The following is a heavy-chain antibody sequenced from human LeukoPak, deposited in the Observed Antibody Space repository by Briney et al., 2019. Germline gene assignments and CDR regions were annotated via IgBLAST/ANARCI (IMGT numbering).Heavy chain of an antibody. CDR1: GFTFSSYA. D-gene: IGHD2-2*01. CDR3: AKGVLDIVVVPAAPLDY. V-gene: IGHV3-23*01. CDR2: ISGSGGST. Sequence: GGSLRLSCAASGFTFSSYAMSWVRQAPGKGLEWVSAISGSGGSTYYADSVKGRFTISRDNSKNTLYLQMDSLRAEDTAVYYCAKGVLDIVVVPAAPLDYWGQGTLVTVSS. J-gene: IGHJ4*02.